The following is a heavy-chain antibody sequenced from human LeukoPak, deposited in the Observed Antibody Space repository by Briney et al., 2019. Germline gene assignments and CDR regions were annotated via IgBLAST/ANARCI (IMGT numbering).Heavy chain of an antibody. CDR2: ISYDGSNK. V-gene: IGHV3-30-3*01. D-gene: IGHD3-22*01. Sequence: GRSLRLSCAASGFTFSSYAMHWVRQAPGKGLEWVAVISYDGSNKYYADSVKGRFTISRDNPKNTLYLQMNSLRAEDTAVYYCARVGNSYDQDYYYYGMDVWGQGTTVTVSS. J-gene: IGHJ6*02. CDR3: ARVGNSYDQDYYYYGMDV. CDR1: GFTFSSYA.